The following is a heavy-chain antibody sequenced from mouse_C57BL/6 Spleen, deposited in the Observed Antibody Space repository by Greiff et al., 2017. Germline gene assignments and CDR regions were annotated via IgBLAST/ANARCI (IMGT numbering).Heavy chain of an antibody. Sequence: QVQLQQPGAELVKPGASVKLSCKASGYTFTSYWMHWVKQRPGQGLEWIGMIHPNSGSTNYNEKFKSKATLTVDKSSSTAYMQLSSLTSEDSAVYYCARVYGSSYAMDYWGQGTSVTVSS. J-gene: IGHJ4*01. CDR1: GYTFTSYW. CDR2: IHPNSGST. V-gene: IGHV1-64*01. D-gene: IGHD1-1*01. CDR3: ARVYGSSYAMDY.